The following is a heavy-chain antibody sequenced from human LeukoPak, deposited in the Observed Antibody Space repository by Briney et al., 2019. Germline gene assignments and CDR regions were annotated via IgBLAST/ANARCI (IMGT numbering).Heavy chain of an antibody. CDR2: ISPYNGNT. CDR3: ARDLLGSPNGGYGDFNIFDM. CDR1: GYTFSGFY. J-gene: IGHJ4*02. Sequence: ASVKVSCKASGYTFSGFYIHWVRQAPGQGLEWMGWISPYNGNTHYIQNLQGRVTMTVDTSTNTASMELRSLRSDDTAVYYCARDLLGSPNGGYGDFNIFDMWGQGTLVIVSS. V-gene: IGHV1-18*04. D-gene: IGHD4-17*01.